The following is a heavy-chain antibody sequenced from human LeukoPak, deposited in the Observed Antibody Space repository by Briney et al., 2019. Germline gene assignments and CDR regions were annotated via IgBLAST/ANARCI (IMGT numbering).Heavy chain of an antibody. J-gene: IGHJ4*02. V-gene: IGHV4-39*01. D-gene: IGHD6-19*01. CDR1: GGSISSSSYY. CDR3: ARHGIQQWQEFDY. Sequence: SETLSLTCTVSGGSISSSSYYWGWIRQPPGKGLEWIGSIYYSGSTYYNSSLKSRITISEDRSKNQFSLKLSSVTAADTAVYYCARHGIQQWQEFDYWGQGTLVTVSS. CDR2: IYYSGST.